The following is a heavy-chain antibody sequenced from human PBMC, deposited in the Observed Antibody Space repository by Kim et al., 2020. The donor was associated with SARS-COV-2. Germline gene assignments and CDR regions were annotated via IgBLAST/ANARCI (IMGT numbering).Heavy chain of an antibody. V-gene: IGHV1-3*04. CDR1: GYTFSSLG. CDR2: INIGNGKT. CDR3: ARTTNCDY. J-gene: IGHJ4*02. Sequence: ASVKVSCKTSGYTFSSLGIHWVRQAPGQRPEWMGWINIGNGKTKNSQKFQARVTFTRDTSASTTYMELSSLRSEDTAIYYCARTTNCDYWGQGTPVTVSS.